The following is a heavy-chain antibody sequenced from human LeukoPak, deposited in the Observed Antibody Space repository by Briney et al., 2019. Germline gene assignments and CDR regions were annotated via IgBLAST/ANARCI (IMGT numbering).Heavy chain of an antibody. J-gene: IGHJ5*02. V-gene: IGHV4-34*01. Sequence: SETLSLTCAVYGGSFSGYYWSWIRQPPGKGLEWIGEINHSGSTNYNPSLKSRVTISVDTSKNQFSLKLSSVTAADTAVYYCARGLVRGSIWGPWGQGTLVTVSS. CDR1: GGSFSGYY. CDR3: ARGLVRGSIWGP. CDR2: INHSGST. D-gene: IGHD3-10*01.